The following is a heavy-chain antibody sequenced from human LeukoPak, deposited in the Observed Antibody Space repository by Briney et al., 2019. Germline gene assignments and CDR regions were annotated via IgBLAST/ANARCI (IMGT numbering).Heavy chain of an antibody. D-gene: IGHD2-21*02. J-gene: IGHJ4*02. CDR3: AKAACGGDCYLFDY. CDR2: FYSGGSR. Sequence: PGGSLRLSCAASGFTVSSNYMSWVRQAPGKGLEWVSVFYSGGSRYYADSVKGRFTISRDNSKNTLYLQMNSLRAEDTAVYYCAKAACGGDCYLFDYWGQGTLVTVSS. V-gene: IGHV3-53*01. CDR1: GFTVSSNY.